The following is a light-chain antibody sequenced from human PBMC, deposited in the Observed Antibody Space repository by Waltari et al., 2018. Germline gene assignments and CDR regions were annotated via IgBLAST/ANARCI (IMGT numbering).Light chain of an antibody. J-gene: IGKJ4*01. Sequence: EIVLTQSPATLSLSPGESATLSCRASLSVSSYLSWYQQKPGQAPRLLMYDASKRATGIPARFSGSGSGTDFTLTISSLESEDFAVYYCQQRAHWLTFGGGTKVETK. V-gene: IGKV3-11*01. CDR1: LSVSSY. CDR3: QQRAHWLT. CDR2: DAS.